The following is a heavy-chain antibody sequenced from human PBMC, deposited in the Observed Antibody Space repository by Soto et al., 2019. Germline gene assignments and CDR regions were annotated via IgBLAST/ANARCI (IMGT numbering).Heavy chain of an antibody. CDR2: INPSGGST. J-gene: IGHJ6*02. V-gene: IGHV1-46*01. Sequence: ASVTVSCKASGYTFTSYYMHWVRQAPGQGLEWMGIINPSGGSTSYAQKFQGRVTMTRDTSTSTVYMELSSLRSEDTAVYYCARGYDSSGYYYYYYYGMDVWGHGTTVTVSS. CDR1: GYTFTSYY. CDR3: ARGYDSSGYYYYYYYGMDV. D-gene: IGHD3-22*01.